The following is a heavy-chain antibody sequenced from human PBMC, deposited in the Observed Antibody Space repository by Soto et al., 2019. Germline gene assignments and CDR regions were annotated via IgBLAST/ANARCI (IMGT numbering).Heavy chain of an antibody. CDR1: GFSFTGYY. CDR3: AKDLTRQLAYWLDP. J-gene: IGHJ5*02. D-gene: IGHD6-6*01. CDR2: INAHSGGT. V-gene: IGHV1-2*02. Sequence: QVQLVQSGAAVKKPGASVKVSCKASGFSFTGYYLHWLRQAPGQSLEWMGWINAHSGGTEYAQKFQGRVTLTRDTSIATAYLTLTSLTSDDTALYYCAKDLTRQLAYWLDPWGQGTQVTVSS.